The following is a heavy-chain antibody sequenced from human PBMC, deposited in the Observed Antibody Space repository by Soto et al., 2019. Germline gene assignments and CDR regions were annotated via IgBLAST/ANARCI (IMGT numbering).Heavy chain of an antibody. J-gene: IGHJ6*02. D-gene: IGHD3-10*01. CDR2: ISYTGST. CDR3: ARDGSSGGMDV. V-gene: IGHV4-59*01. CDR1: GGSIINYY. Sequence: QVQLQESGPGLLKPSETLSLTCTVSGGSIINYYWSWVRQSPGKGLEWIAYISYTGSTNYNPSLKSRATISVDTSKNQFSLNLSSVTAADSAVYYCARDGSSGGMDVWGQVTTVTVSS.